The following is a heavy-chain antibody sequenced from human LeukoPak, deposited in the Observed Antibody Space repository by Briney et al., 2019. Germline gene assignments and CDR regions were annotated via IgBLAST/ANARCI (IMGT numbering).Heavy chain of an antibody. J-gene: IGHJ3*02. CDR2: IYYNGNT. D-gene: IGHD5-12*01. CDR3: ARGHSGYDDDAFDI. CDR1: DGSINSYY. Sequence: PSEALSLTCSVSDGSINSYYWNWIRRPPGKGLEWIGYIYYNGNTNYSPSLKSRVTMSVDTSKNLFSLKVSSVTAADTAVYYCARGHSGYDDDAFDIWGQGTMVTVSS. V-gene: IGHV4-59*01.